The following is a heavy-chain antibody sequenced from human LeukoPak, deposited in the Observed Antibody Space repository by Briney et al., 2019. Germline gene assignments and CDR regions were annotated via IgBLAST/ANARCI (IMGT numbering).Heavy chain of an antibody. CDR2: INPNSGGT. J-gene: IGHJ6*03. Sequence: ASVSVSCKASGYTFTVYYMHWVRQAPGQGLEWMGWINPNSGGTNYAQKFQGRVTLTRDTSISTAYMELSRLRSDDTAMYYCARGGHCSNTSCLGAPLYYYMDVWGKGTTVTVSS. D-gene: IGHD2-2*03. V-gene: IGHV1-2*02. CDR1: GYTFTVYY. CDR3: ARGGHCSNTSCLGAPLYYYMDV.